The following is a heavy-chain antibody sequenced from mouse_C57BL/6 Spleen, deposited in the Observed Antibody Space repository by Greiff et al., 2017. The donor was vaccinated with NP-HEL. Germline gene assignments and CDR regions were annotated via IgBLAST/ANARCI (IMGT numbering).Heavy chain of an antibody. CDR2: INPNNGGT. J-gene: IGHJ3*01. D-gene: IGHD1-1*01. CDR1: GYTFTDYY. Sequence: EVQLQQSGPELVKPGASVKISCKASGYTFTDYYMNWVKQSHGKSLEWIGDINPNNGGTSYNQKFKGKATLTVDKSSSTAYMELRSLTSEDSAVYYCARIYYGSSYEAYWGQGTLVTVSA. CDR3: ARIYYGSSYEAY. V-gene: IGHV1-26*01.